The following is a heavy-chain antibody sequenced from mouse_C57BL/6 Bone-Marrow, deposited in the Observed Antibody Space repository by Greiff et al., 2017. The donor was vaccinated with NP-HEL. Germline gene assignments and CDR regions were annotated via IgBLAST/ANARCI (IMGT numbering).Heavy chain of an antibody. CDR2: FHPYNDDT. J-gene: IGHJ1*03. CDR3: ERQGCSGGDFDV. V-gene: IGHV1-47*01. CDR1: GYTFTTYP. Sequence: VKLMESGAELVKPGASVKMSCKASGYTFTTYPIEWMKQNHGKSLEWIGNFHPYNDDTKYNEKFKGKATLTVEKSSSTVYLELSRLTSDDSAVYYCERQGCSGGDFDVWGTGATVTVST.